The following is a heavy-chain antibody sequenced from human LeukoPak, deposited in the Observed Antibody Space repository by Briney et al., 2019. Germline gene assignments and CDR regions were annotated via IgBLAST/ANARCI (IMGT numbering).Heavy chain of an antibody. CDR3: ARDLSLYCSGGSCYSLNY. Sequence: GGSLRLSCAASGFTFSSYAMSWVRQAPGKGLEWVSAISSSGSTIYYADSVKGRFTISRDNAKNSLYLQMNSLRAEDTAVYYCARDLSLYCSGGSCYSLNYWGQGTLVAVSS. D-gene: IGHD2-15*01. V-gene: IGHV3-48*04. J-gene: IGHJ4*02. CDR1: GFTFSSYA. CDR2: ISSSGSTI.